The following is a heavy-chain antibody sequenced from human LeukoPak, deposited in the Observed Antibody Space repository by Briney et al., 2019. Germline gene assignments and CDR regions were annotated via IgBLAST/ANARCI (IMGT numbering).Heavy chain of an antibody. J-gene: IGHJ4*02. D-gene: IGHD1-1*01. V-gene: IGHV3-48*03. Sequence: PGGSLRLSCAASGFTFSSFEMNWVRQAPGKGLEWVSYISSGGTTMYYADSVKGRFTISRDNAKNSLYLQMNSLRAEDTAVYYCARKLTGTTYFASWGQGTLVTVSS. CDR1: GFTFSSFE. CDR3: ARKLTGTTYFAS. CDR2: ISSGGTTM.